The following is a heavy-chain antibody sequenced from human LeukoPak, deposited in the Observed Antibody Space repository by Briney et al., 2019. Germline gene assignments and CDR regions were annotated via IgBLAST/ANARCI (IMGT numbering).Heavy chain of an antibody. V-gene: IGHV1-2*02. J-gene: IGHJ5*02. Sequence: ASVKVSCKASGYTFTGYYMHWVRQAPGQGLEWMGWINPNSGGTNYAQKFQGRVTISADKSISTAYLQWSSLKASDTAMYYCARHSPAVGYYDSSGYYSWLDPWGQGTLVTVSS. CDR1: GYTFTGYY. CDR2: INPNSGGT. D-gene: IGHD3-22*01. CDR3: ARHSPAVGYYDSSGYYSWLDP.